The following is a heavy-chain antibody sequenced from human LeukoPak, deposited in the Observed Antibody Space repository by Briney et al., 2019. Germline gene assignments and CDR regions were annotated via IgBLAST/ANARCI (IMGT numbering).Heavy chain of an antibody. J-gene: IGHJ4*02. CDR3: ARASGGYYDFDY. V-gene: IGHV1-69*04. D-gene: IGHD1-26*01. CDR1: GGTFSSYA. Sequence: ASVKVSYKASGGTFSSYAISWVRQAPGQGLEWMGRIIPILGIANYAQKFQGRVTITADKSTSAAYMELSSLRSEDTAVYYCARASGGYYDFDYWGQGTLVTVSS. CDR2: IIPILGIA.